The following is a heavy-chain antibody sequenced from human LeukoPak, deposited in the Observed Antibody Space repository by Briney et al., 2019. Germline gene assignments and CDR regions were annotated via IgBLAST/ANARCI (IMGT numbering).Heavy chain of an antibody. CDR3: ARFIMITFGGVIVSAPYAFDI. CDR1: GGSFSSGGHY. D-gene: IGHD3-16*02. V-gene: IGHV4-31*03. J-gene: IGHJ3*02. Sequence: SETLSLTCTVSGGSFSSGGHYWSWIRQHPGKGLEWIGNIYYSGSTYYNPSLKSRVTISVDTSKNQFSLKLSSVTAADTAVYYCARFIMITFGGVIVSAPYAFDIWGQGTMVTVSS. CDR2: IYYSGST.